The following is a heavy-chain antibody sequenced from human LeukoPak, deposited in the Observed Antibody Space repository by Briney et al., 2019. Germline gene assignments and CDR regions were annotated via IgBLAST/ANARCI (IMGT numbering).Heavy chain of an antibody. V-gene: IGHV1-18*01. CDR1: GYTFTSYG. J-gene: IGHJ3*02. D-gene: IGHD3-9*01. CDR2: ISAYNGNT. CDR3: ARAPLTTDAFDI. Sequence: ASVKVSCKASGYTFTSYGISWVRQAPGQGLEWMGWISAYNGNTSYAQKLQGRVTMTTDTSTSTAYMELRSLRSDDTAVYYCARAPLTTDAFDIWGQGTMVTVSS.